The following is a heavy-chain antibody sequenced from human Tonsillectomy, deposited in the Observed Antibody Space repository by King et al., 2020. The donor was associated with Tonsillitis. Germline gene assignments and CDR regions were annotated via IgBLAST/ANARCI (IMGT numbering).Heavy chain of an antibody. D-gene: IGHD3-10*01. CDR2: IKQDGSEK. J-gene: IGHJ3*02. V-gene: IGHV3-7*03. Sequence: VQLVESGGGLVQPGGSLRLSCAVSGFTLSSYWMTWVRQAPGKGLEWVANIKQDGSEKYYVDSVKGRFTISRDNAKNSLYLQINSLRAEDTAVYYCATDRGAFDIWGQGTMVTVSS. CDR1: GFTLSSYW. CDR3: ATDRGAFDI.